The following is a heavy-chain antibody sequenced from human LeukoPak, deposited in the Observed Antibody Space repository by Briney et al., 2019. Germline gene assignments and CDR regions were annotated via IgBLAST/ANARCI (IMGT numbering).Heavy chain of an antibody. CDR1: GYTFTGYY. CDR3: ARGGIAVAGDFDY. CDR2: SNPNSGST. V-gene: IGHV1-2*02. J-gene: IGHJ4*02. D-gene: IGHD6-19*01. Sequence: GASVKVSCKASGYTFTGYYMHWVRQAPGQGLEWMGWSNPNSGSTNYAQKFQGRVTMTRDTSISTAYMELSRLRSDDTAVYYCARGGIAVAGDFDYWGQGTLVTVSS.